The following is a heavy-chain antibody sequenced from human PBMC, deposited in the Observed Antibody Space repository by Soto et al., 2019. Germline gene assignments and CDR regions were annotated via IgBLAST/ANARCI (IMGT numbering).Heavy chain of an antibody. CDR2: INTYNGKT. Sequence: ASVKVSCKTSGYIFTSYGIGWARQAPGQGLEWMGWINTYNGKTNYAQNLQGRVTLTTDTSTSTAYMELRSLRSNDTAIYYCAMVDVYVTPNPQDVWGQGTTVTVSS. D-gene: IGHD3-16*01. CDR1: GYIFTSYG. CDR3: AMVDVYVTPNPQDV. V-gene: IGHV1-18*01. J-gene: IGHJ6*02.